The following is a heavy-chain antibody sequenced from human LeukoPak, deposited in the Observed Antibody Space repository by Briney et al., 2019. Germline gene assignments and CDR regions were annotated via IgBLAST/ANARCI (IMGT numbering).Heavy chain of an antibody. J-gene: IGHJ6*02. CDR2: FDPEDGET. Sequence: GASVKVSCKVSGYALTELSMHWVRQAPGKGLEWMGGFDPEDGETIYAQKFQGRVTMTEDTSTDTAYMELSSLRSEDTAVYYCATQGNKQPKNYGMDVWGQGTTVTVSS. D-gene: IGHD2/OR15-2a*01. CDR1: GYALTELS. V-gene: IGHV1-24*01. CDR3: ATQGNKQPKNYGMDV.